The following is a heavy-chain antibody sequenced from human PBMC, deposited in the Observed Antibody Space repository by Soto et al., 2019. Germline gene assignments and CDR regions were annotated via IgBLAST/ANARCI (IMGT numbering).Heavy chain of an antibody. CDR2: IYYGGNI. Sequence: SETLSLTCTVSGGSISHYYRSWIRQPPGQGLEWIGHIYYGGNINYNPSLKSRVTISVDTSKNQFSLNLKSVTAADTAVYYCATLIEDWGQGTLVTVSS. CDR3: ATLIED. V-gene: IGHV4-59*08. CDR1: GGSISHYY. J-gene: IGHJ4*02.